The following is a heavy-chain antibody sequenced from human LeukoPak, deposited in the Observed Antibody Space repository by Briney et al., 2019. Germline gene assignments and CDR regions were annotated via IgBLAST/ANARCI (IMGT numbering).Heavy chain of an antibody. V-gene: IGHV3-33*01. CDR3: ARRYCSSTSCYFSNWFNP. CDR1: GFIFSSYG. D-gene: IGHD2-2*01. Sequence: PGRSLRLSCAASGFIFSSYGMHWVRQAPGKGLEWVSVIWYDGSNKYYADSVKGRFTISRDNSKNTLYLQMNSLRAEDTAVYYCARRYCSSTSCYFSNWFNPWGQGTLVTVSS. J-gene: IGHJ5*02. CDR2: IWYDGSNK.